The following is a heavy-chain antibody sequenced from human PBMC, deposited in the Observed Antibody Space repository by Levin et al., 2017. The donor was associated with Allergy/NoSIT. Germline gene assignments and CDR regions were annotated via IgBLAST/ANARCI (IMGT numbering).Heavy chain of an antibody. J-gene: IGHJ2*01. Sequence: SETLSLTCTVSGGSINYYYWSWIRQPPGKGLEWIGYIYSSGSTNYNPSLKSRVTISVDTSKNQFSLKLTSVTTADTAVYYCARGSILYASSSYFDRWGRGTLVTVSS. D-gene: IGHD2/OR15-2a*01. CDR3: ARGSILYASSSYFDR. CDR2: IYSSGST. V-gene: IGHV4-59*01. CDR1: GGSINYYY.